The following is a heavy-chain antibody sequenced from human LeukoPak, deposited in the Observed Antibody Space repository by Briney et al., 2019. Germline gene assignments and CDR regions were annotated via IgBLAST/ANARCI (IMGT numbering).Heavy chain of an antibody. CDR1: GFTLSGYW. D-gene: IGHD1-26*01. CDR3: ARGGFFRPYGY. Sequence: GGSLRLSCAASGFTLSGYWMSWVRQAPGKGLEWVATIKKDGGQKDYGDSVKGRFTVSRDSATSSVYLQMNGLTGEDTAVYFCARGGFFRPYGYWGPGILVTVSS. J-gene: IGHJ4*01. V-gene: IGHV3-7*01. CDR2: IKKDGGQK.